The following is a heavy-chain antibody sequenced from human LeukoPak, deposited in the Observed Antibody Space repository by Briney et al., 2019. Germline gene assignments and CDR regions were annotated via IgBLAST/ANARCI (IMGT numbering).Heavy chain of an antibody. CDR3: ARRYSYGEPFDY. J-gene: IGHJ4*02. CDR1: GGSISSYY. D-gene: IGHD5-18*01. V-gene: IGHV4-59*01. CDR2: IYYSGST. Sequence: PSETLSLTCTVSGGSISSYYWSWIRQPPGKGLEWIGYIYYSGSTNYNPSLKSRVTISVDTSKNQFSLKLSSVTAADTAVYYCARRYSYGEPFDYWGQGTLVTVSS.